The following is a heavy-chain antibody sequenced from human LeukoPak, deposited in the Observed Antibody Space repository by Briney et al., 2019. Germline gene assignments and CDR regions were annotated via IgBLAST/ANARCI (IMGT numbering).Heavy chain of an antibody. J-gene: IGHJ4*02. V-gene: IGHV1-2*02. Sequence: ASVKVSCKASGYTFTGYYMHWVRQAPGQGLEWMGWINPNSGGTNYAQKFQGRVTMTRDTSISTAYMELSRLRSDDTAVYYCARDYYDSSGYLPFDYWGQGTLVTVSS. CDR3: ARDYYDSSGYLPFDY. CDR1: GYTFTGYY. CDR2: INPNSGGT. D-gene: IGHD3-22*01.